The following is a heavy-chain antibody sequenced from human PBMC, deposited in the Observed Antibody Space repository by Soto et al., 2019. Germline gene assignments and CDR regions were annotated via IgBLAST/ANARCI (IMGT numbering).Heavy chain of an antibody. CDR1: GFTFSSYA. CDR2: ISGSGGST. J-gene: IGHJ5*02. Sequence: PGGSLRLSCAASGFTFSSYAMSWVRQAPGKGLEWVSAISGSGGSTYYADSVKGRFTISRDNSKNTLYLQMNSLRAEDTAVYYCAKETKGSDYDFWSGYNNWFDPWGQGTLVTVSS. V-gene: IGHV3-23*01. CDR3: AKETKGSDYDFWSGYNNWFDP. D-gene: IGHD3-3*01.